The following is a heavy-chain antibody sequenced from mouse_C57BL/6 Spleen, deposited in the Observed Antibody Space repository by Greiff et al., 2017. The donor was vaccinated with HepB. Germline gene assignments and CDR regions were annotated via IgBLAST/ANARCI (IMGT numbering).Heavy chain of an antibody. CDR2: ISDGGSYT. CDR3: ARGGLQDAMDY. CDR1: GFTFSSYA. Sequence: EVHLVESGGGLVKPGGSLKLSCAASGFTFSSYAMSWVRQTPEKRLEWVATISDGGSYTYYPDNVKGRFTISRDNAKNNLYLQMSHLKSEDTAMYYCARGGLQDAMDYWGQGTSVTVSS. J-gene: IGHJ4*01. D-gene: IGHD2-2*01. V-gene: IGHV5-4*01.